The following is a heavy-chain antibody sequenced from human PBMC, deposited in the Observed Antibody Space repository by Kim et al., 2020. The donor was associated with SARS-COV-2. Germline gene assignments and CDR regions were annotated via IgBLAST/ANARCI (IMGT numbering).Heavy chain of an antibody. V-gene: IGHV3-9*01. Sequence: GRFTIARDNAKNSLYLQMNSLRAEDTALYYCAKDMTPFKAQQLAKGGFDYWGQGTLVTVSS. D-gene: IGHD6-13*01. J-gene: IGHJ4*02. CDR3: AKDMTPFKAQQLAKGGFDY.